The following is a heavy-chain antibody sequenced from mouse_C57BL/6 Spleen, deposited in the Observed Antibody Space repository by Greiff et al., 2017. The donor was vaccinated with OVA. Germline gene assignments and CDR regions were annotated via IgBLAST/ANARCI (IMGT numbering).Heavy chain of an antibody. V-gene: IGHV5-6*01. D-gene: IGHD4-1*01. CDR2: ISSGGSYT. CDR1: GFTFSSYG. Sequence: EVKLVESGGDLVKPGGSLKLSCAASGFTFSSYGMSWVRQTPDKRLEWVATISSGGSYTYYPDSVKGRFTISRDNAKNTLYLQMSSLKSEDTAMYYCARHDELTGTCLAYWGQGTLVTVSA. CDR3: ARHDELTGTCLAY. J-gene: IGHJ3*01.